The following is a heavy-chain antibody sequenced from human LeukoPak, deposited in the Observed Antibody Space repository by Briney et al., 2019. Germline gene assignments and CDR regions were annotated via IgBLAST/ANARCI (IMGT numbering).Heavy chain of an antibody. CDR1: GFTFGDYA. CDR3: ARVTSSLYYYDSSGYFDY. CDR2: IRSKAYGGTT. Sequence: PGGSLRLSCTASGFTFGDYAMSWVRQAPGKRLEWVGFIRSKAYGGTTEYAASVKGRFTISRDDSKSIAYLQMNSLKTEDTAVYYCARVTSSLYYYDSSGYFDYWGQGTLVTVSS. J-gene: IGHJ4*02. V-gene: IGHV3-49*04. D-gene: IGHD3-22*01.